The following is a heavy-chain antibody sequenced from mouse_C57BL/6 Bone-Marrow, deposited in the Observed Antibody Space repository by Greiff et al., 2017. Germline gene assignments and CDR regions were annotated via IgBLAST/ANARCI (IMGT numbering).Heavy chain of an antibody. D-gene: IGHD1-1*01. CDR3: ARDLYYGSSSAGD. V-gene: IGHV5-17*01. CDR1: GFTFSDYG. Sequence: DVQLQESGGGLVKPGGSLKLSCAASGFTFSDYGMHWVRQAPEKGLEWVAYISSGSSTIYYADTVKGRFTISRDNAKNTLFLQMTSLRSEDTAMYYCARDLYYGSSSAGDWGQGTTLTVSS. CDR2: ISSGSSTI. J-gene: IGHJ2*01.